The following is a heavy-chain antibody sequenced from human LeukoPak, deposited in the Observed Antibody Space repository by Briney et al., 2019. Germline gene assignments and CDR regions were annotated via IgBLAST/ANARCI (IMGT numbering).Heavy chain of an antibody. CDR3: ARARGYSCGYGGWFDP. J-gene: IGHJ5*02. CDR1: GGSFSGYY. D-gene: IGHD5-18*01. CDR2: INHSGST. Sequence: ASETLSLTCAAYGGSFSGYYWSWIRQPPGKGLEWIGEINHSGSTNYNPSLKSRVTISVDTSKNQFSLKLSSVTAADTAVYYCARARGYSCGYGGWFDPWGQGTLVTVSS. V-gene: IGHV4-34*01.